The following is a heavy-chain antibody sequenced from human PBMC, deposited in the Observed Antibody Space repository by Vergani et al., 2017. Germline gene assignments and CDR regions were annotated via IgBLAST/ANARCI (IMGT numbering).Heavy chain of an antibody. CDR2: ISYDGSNK. CDR3: ARDRYYDSSGYVDY. J-gene: IGHJ4*02. CDR1: GFTFSSYA. D-gene: IGHD3-22*01. Sequence: QVQLVESGGGVVQPGRSLRLSCAASGFTFSSYAMHWVRQAPGKGLEWVAVISYDGSNKYYADSVKGRFTISRDNSKNTLYLQMNSLRAEDTAEYYCARDRYYDSSGYVDYWGQGTLVTVSS. V-gene: IGHV3-30-3*01.